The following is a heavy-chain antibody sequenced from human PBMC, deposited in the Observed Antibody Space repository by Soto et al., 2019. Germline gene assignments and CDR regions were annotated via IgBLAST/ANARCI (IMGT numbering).Heavy chain of an antibody. D-gene: IGHD6-19*01. CDR3: AKGGVALAAVPRYFDY. CDR2: IRGSGDST. V-gene: IGHV3-23*01. CDR1: GFTFSNYA. Sequence: SLRLSCAASGFTFSNYAISWVRQAPGKGLEWVSAIRGSGDSTYYADSVKGRFAISRDNSKNTLYLQMNSLRVEDTAVYYCAKGGVALAAVPRYFDYWGQGALVTVSS. J-gene: IGHJ4*02.